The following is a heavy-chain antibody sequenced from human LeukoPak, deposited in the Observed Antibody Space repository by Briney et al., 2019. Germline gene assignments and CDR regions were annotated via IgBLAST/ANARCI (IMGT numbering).Heavy chain of an antibody. Sequence: GGSLRLSCAASGFTFSNAWMSWVRQAPGKGLEWVGRIKSKTDGETTDYAAPVKGRFTISRDDSKNTLYLQMNSLKTEDTAVYYCTTVWSVGGSYYHFDYWGQGTLVTVSS. D-gene: IGHD1-26*01. CDR2: IKSKTDGETT. CDR1: GFTFSNAW. V-gene: IGHV3-15*01. CDR3: TTVWSVGGSYYHFDY. J-gene: IGHJ4*02.